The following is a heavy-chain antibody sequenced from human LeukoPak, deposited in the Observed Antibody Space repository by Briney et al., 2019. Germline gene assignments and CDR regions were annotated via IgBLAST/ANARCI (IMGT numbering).Heavy chain of an antibody. CDR3: ATRGYDSSGLDY. CDR1: GGSISSGDYY. CDR2: IYYSGST. D-gene: IGHD3-22*01. V-gene: IGHV4-30-4*08. J-gene: IGHJ4*02. Sequence: PSETLSLTCTVSGGSISSGDYYWSWIRQPPGKGLEWIGYIYYSGSTYYNPSLESRVTISVDTSRNQFSLKVSSVTAADTAVYYCATRGYDSSGLDYWGRGTLVTVSS.